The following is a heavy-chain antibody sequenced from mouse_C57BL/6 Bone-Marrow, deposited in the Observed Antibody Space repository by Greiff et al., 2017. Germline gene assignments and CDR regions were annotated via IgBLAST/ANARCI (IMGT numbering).Heavy chain of an antibody. CDR2: IYPGSGST. V-gene: IGHV1-55*01. Sequence: QVQLQQPGAELVKPGASVTMSCKASGYTFTSYWKTWVKQRPGQGLEWIGDIYPGSGSTNYNEKFKSKATLTVDTSSSTAYMQLSSLTSEDSAVYYCARPYYSNYWYFDVWGTGTTVTVSS. CDR1: GYTFTSYW. J-gene: IGHJ1*03. D-gene: IGHD2-5*01. CDR3: ARPYYSNYWYFDV.